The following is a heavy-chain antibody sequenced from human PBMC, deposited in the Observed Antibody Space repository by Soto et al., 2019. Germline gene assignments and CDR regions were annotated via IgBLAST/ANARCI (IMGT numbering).Heavy chain of an antibody. V-gene: IGHV3-23*01. CDR1: GVTFSIYA. CDR2: ISGPGGNV. D-gene: IGHD3-9*01. Sequence: PGGSLRLSCAASGVTFSIYAVAWSRQAQGKGLEWVSSISGPGGNVYQPDYVKSRFTNSRDNLKSTLDLQMGGLRAEDTALYYCAKAVDGGGCLYDRAFDYWGQGTLVTVSS. CDR3: AKAVDGGGCLYDRAFDY. J-gene: IGHJ4*02.